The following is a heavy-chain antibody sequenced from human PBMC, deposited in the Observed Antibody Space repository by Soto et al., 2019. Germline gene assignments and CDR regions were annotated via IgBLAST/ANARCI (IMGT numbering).Heavy chain of an antibody. V-gene: IGHV4-31*03. J-gene: IGHJ5*02. D-gene: IGHD2-2*01. CDR2: IYYSGST. CDR1: GSSISSGGYY. Sequence: QVQLQESGPGLVKPSQTLSLTCTVSGSSISSGGYYWSWIRQHPGKGLEWIGYIYYSGSTYYNPSLKSRVTISVDTSKNQFSLKLSSVTAADTAVYYCARGVRYQLLSNWFDPWGQGTLVTVSS. CDR3: ARGVRYQLLSNWFDP.